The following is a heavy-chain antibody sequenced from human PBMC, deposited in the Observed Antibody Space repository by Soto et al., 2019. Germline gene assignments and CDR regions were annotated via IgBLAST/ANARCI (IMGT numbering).Heavy chain of an antibody. CDR2: IYHSGST. V-gene: IGHV4-30-2*01. CDR1: GGSISSGGYS. J-gene: IGHJ6*02. Sequence: QLQLQESGSGLVKPSQTLSLTCAVSGGSISSGGYSWTWIRQPPGKGLEWIGYIYHSGSTYYNPSLKSRVTISVYRSKNQFSLKLSSVNAVATAVYYWARVPDVWGQGTTVTVSS. CDR3: ARVPDV.